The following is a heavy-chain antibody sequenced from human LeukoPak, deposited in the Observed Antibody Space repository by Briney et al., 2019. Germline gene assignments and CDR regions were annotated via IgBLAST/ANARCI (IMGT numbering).Heavy chain of an antibody. CDR1: GFTFSSYA. CDR2: ISYDGSNK. J-gene: IGHJ4*02. CDR3: ARDTSGYSYAQLDY. V-gene: IGHV3-30-3*01. D-gene: IGHD5-18*01. Sequence: GGSLRLSCAASGFTFSSYAMHWVRQAPGKGLEWVAVISYDGSNKYYADSVKGRFTISRDNSKNTLYLQMNSLRAEDTAVYYCARDTSGYSYAQLDYWGQGTLVTVSS.